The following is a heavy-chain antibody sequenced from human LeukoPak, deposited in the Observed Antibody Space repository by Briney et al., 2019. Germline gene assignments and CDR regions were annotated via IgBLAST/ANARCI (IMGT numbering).Heavy chain of an antibody. CDR3: ARFRAATGPLKADWFDP. J-gene: IGHJ5*02. CDR2: IKQDGNEK. CDR1: GFTFDDYG. Sequence: PGGSLRLSCVASGFTFDDYGMSWVRQAPGKGLEWVANIKQDGNEKYYVDSVKGRFTISRDNAKNSLYLQMNSLRAEDTAVYYCARFRAATGPLKADWFDPWGQGTLVTVSS. D-gene: IGHD6-13*01. V-gene: IGHV3-7*01.